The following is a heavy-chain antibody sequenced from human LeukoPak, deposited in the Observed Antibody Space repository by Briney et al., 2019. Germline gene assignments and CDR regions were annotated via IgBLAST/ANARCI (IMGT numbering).Heavy chain of an antibody. V-gene: IGHV3-11*06. CDR2: ISSSSYT. J-gene: IGHJ6*02. Sequence: GGSLRLSCAASGFTFSDYYMSWIRQAPGKGLEWVSYISSSSYTNYADSVKGRFTISRDNAKNSLYLQMNSLRAEDTAVYYCARAPHYSNYGPYYYGMDVWGQGTTVTVSS. CDR3: ARAPHYSNYGPYYYGMDV. D-gene: IGHD4-11*01. CDR1: GFTFSDYY.